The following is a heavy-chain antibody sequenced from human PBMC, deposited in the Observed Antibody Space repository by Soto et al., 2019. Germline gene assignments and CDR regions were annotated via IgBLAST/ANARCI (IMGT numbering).Heavy chain of an antibody. Sequence: ASVKVSCKASGGTFSSYAISWVRQAPGQGLEWMGGIIPIFGTANYAQKFQGRVTITADESTSTAYMELSSLRSEDTAVYYCARSNRIVGATRDAFDIWGQGTMVTVSS. D-gene: IGHD1-26*01. CDR1: GGTFSSYA. CDR3: ARSNRIVGATRDAFDI. V-gene: IGHV1-69*13. CDR2: IIPIFGTA. J-gene: IGHJ3*02.